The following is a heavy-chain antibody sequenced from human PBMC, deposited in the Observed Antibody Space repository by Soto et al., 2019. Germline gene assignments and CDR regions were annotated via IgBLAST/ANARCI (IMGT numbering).Heavy chain of an antibody. V-gene: IGHV1-2*04. CDR3: ARERVMTTVRYGMDV. J-gene: IGHJ6*02. D-gene: IGHD4-4*01. CDR1: GYTFTGYY. Sequence: ASVKVSCKASGYTFTGYYMHWVRQAPGQGLEWMGWINPNSGGTNYAQKFQGWVTMTRDTSISTAYMELSRLRSDDTAVYYCARERVMTTVRYGMDVWGQGTTVTVSS. CDR2: INPNSGGT.